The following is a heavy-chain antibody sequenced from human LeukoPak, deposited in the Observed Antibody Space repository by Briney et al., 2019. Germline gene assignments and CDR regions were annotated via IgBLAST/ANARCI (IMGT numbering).Heavy chain of an antibody. D-gene: IGHD4-17*01. CDR1: GGSISSYY. CDR3: ARDSVSGEVDAFDI. V-gene: IGHV4-59*01. J-gene: IGHJ3*02. CDR2: IYYSGYT. Sequence: SETLSLTCTVSGGSISSYYWSWIRQPPGKGLEWIGYIYYSGYTNYNPSLKSRVTISVDTSKNQFSLKLSSVTAADMAVYYCARDSVSGEVDAFDIWGQGTMVTVSS.